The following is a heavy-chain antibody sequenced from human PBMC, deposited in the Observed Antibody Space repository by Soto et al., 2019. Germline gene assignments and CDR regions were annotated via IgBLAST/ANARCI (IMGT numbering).Heavy chain of an antibody. Sequence: PGGSLRLSCAASGFTFSSYAMHWVRQAPGKGLEWVAVISYDGSNKYYADSVKGRFTISRDNSKNTLYLQMNSLRAEDTAVYCCVVKHRKGAYHFDYWGQGTLVTVSS. J-gene: IGHJ4*02. V-gene: IGHV3-30-3*01. CDR3: VVKHRKGAYHFDY. CDR2: ISYDGSNK. CDR1: GFTFSSYA. D-gene: IGHD3-16*02.